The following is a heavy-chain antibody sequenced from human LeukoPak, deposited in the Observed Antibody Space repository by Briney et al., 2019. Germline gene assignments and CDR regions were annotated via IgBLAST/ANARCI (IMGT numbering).Heavy chain of an antibody. CDR1: GYTFTSYG. J-gene: IGHJ4*02. D-gene: IGHD4-23*01. V-gene: IGHV1-18*01. CDR3: ARDGDYGGNWDY. Sequence: ASVKVSCKASGYTFTSYGISWVRQASGQGLEWMGWISAYNGNTNYPQKLQGRVTMTTDTSTSTAYMELRSLRSDDTAVYYCARDGDYGGNWDYWGQGTLVTVSS. CDR2: ISAYNGNT.